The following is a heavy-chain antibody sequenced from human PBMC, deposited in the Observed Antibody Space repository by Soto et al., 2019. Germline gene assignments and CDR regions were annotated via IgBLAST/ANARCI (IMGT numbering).Heavy chain of an antibody. Sequence: ETLSLTCTVSGDSIRNYYWIWIRQPPGRGLEWIGFFYNSVSTYFNPSLKSRVTISVDTSKNQFSLKLSSVTAADTAVYYCARWYGSEVFDYWGQGTLVTVSS. CDR3: ARWYGSEVFDY. V-gene: IGHV4-59*04. J-gene: IGHJ4*02. CDR1: GDSIRNYY. CDR2: FYNSVST. D-gene: IGHD3-10*01.